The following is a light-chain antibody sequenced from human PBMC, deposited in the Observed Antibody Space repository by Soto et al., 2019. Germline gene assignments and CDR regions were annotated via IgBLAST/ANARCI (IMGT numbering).Light chain of an antibody. Sequence: DIVLTQTPLSSPVTLGQPASISCRSSQSLVYSDGNTYLSWLQQRPGQPPRLLIYQVSNRFSGVPDRFSGSGAGTDFTLKISRVEAEDVGVYDCVQFSQFPRTFGQGTKVEIK. CDR2: QVS. CDR1: QSLVYSDGNTY. J-gene: IGKJ1*01. CDR3: VQFSQFPRT. V-gene: IGKV2-24*01.